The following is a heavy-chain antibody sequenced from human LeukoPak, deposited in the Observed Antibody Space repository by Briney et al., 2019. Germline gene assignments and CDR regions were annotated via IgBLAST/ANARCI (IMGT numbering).Heavy chain of an antibody. CDR2: IYSSGST. V-gene: IGHV4-39*01. CDR3: ARHAAYYYDSSGYRYQSGAFDI. J-gene: IGHJ3*02. Sequence: SETLSLTCTVSGASISGSGYYWGWIRQPPGKGLEWIGSIYSSGSTYYNASLQSRVTISIETSKNQISLRLNSVTAADTAMYYCARHAAYYYDSSGYRYQSGAFDIWGQGTMVTVSS. D-gene: IGHD3-22*01. CDR1: GASISGSGYY.